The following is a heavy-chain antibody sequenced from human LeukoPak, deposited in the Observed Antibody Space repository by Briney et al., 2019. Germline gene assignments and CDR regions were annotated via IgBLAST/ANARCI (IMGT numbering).Heavy chain of an antibody. V-gene: IGHV1-69*13. CDR3: ARGNYDFWSGYIDYYYYYMDV. CDR1: GYTFTSYY. J-gene: IGHJ6*03. CDR2: IIPIFGTA. Sequence: SVKVSCKASGYTFTSYYMHWVRQAPGQGLEWMGGIIPIFGTANYAQKFQGRVTITADESTSTAYMELSSLRSEDTAVYYCARGNYDFWSGYIDYYYYYMDVWGKGTTVTVSS. D-gene: IGHD3-3*01.